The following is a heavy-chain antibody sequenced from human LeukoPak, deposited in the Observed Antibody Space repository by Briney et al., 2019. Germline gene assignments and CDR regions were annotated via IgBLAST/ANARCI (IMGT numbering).Heavy chain of an antibody. CDR2: ISYDESNK. J-gene: IGHJ4*02. V-gene: IGHV3-30*03. Sequence: GRSLRLSCAASGFIFSRYGMHWVRQAPGKGLEWVALISYDESNKYYGDSVKGRFTISRDNSKNTLYLQMNSLRAEDTAVYYCARGFSYGYGYEDYWGQGTLVTVSS. CDR1: GFIFSRYG. CDR3: ARGFSYGYGYEDY. D-gene: IGHD5-18*01.